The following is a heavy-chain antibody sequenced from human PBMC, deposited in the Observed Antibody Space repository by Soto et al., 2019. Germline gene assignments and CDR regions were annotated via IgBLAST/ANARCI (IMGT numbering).Heavy chain of an antibody. CDR1: NGSISSSSYY. D-gene: IGHD1-26*01. CDR2: VYYTGST. V-gene: IGHV4-39*01. J-gene: IGHJ5*02. CDR3: ATQEVGGSYVYTFDP. Sequence: SETLSLTCTVSNGSISSSSYYWGWVSQSPGKGLEWIGNVYYTGSTYYNPSLRSRVIISADTSKNKFSLKLSSVTAADTAVYYCATQEVGGSYVYTFDPWGQGTLVTVSS.